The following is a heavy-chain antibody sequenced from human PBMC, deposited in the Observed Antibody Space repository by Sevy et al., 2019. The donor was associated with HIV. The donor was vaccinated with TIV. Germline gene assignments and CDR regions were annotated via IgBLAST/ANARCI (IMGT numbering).Heavy chain of an antibody. V-gene: IGHV3-64*01. CDR2: ISSNGGST. CDR1: GFTFSSYA. Sequence: GGSLRLSCAASGFTFSSYAMHWVRQAPGKGLEYVSAISSNGGSTYYANSLKGRFTISRDNSKNTLYLQMGSLRAEDMAVYYCARGGRFGESPRYYGMDVWGQGTTVTVSS. J-gene: IGHJ6*02. D-gene: IGHD3-10*01. CDR3: ARGGRFGESPRYYGMDV.